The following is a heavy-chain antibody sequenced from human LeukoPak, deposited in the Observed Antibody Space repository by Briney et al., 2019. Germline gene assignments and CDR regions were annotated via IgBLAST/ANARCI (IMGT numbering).Heavy chain of an antibody. V-gene: IGHV3-30-3*01. D-gene: IGHD3-10*01. CDR3: ARDQNYYGSGTKMPEY. CDR2: TSYDGSDK. Sequence: PGGSLRLSCVASGFTFSSYAMKWVRQAPGKGLEWVVATSYDGSDKYYADSVKGRFNISRDHSKNTLYLQMNRLRVEDTALYYCARDQNYYGSGTKMPEYWGQGTLVTVSS. J-gene: IGHJ4*02. CDR1: GFTFSSYA.